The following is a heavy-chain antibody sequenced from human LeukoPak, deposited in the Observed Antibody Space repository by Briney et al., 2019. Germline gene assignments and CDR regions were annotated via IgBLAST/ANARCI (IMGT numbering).Heavy chain of an antibody. CDR3: ARKLSGDY. CDR1: GGSISNYY. D-gene: IGHD5-12*01. V-gene: IGHV4-59*08. CDR2: VYYTGST. Sequence: PSETLSLTCTVSGGSISNYYWTWIRQPPGKALEWIGYVYYTGSTNYNPSLKSRASISVDTSKNQFSLQLRSVTAADTAVYYCARKLSGDYWGQGTLVTVSS. J-gene: IGHJ4*02.